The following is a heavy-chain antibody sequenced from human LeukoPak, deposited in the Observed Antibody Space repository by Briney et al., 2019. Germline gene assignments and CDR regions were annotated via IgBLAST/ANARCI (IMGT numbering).Heavy chain of an antibody. V-gene: IGHV3-21*01. J-gene: IGHJ4*02. CDR2: ISSSSSYI. CDR1: GFTFSSYS. D-gene: IGHD3-22*01. CDR3: ASLSSHYYDSSGSPGHY. Sequence: PGGSLRVSCAASGFTFSSYSMNWVRQAPGKGLEWVSSISSSSSYIYYADSVKGRFTISRDNAKNSLYLQMNSLRAEDTAVYYCASLSSHYYDSSGSPGHYWGQGTLVTVSS.